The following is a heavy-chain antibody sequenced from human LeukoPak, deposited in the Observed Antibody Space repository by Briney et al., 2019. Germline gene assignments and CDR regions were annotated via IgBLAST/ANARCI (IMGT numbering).Heavy chain of an antibody. J-gene: IGHJ5*02. CDR1: GYIFTSYG. D-gene: IGHD6-13*01. Sequence: ASVKVSCKASGYIFTSYGISWVRQAPGQGPEWMGWISAYSGHTNYAQKLQGRVTMTTDTSTSTAYMELRSLRSDDTAVYYCARDNHSGSWSWFDPWGQGTLVSVSS. V-gene: IGHV1-18*01. CDR3: ARDNHSGSWSWFDP. CDR2: ISAYSGHT.